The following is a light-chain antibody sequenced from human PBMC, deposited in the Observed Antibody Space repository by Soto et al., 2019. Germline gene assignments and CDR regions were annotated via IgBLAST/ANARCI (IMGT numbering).Light chain of an antibody. J-gene: IGKJ4*01. CDR3: QQADSLPLT. CDR1: EGISNW. CDR2: AAS. V-gene: IGKV1-12*01. Sequence: IQMTPSPSSVSASVGDRVTISSRAIEGISNWLAWYQQKPGKAPKLLIYAASGLQSGVPSRFMGRGSGTDFTLTISSLQPEDFAAYYCQQADSLPLTFGGGTKMDI.